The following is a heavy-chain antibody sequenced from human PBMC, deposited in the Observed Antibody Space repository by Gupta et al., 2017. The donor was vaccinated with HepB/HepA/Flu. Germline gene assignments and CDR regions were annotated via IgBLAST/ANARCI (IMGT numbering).Heavy chain of an antibody. J-gene: IGHJ4*02. CDR1: GFTFSGYE. D-gene: IGHD3-10*01. CDR3: ASFFVGITMVRGVDSDY. V-gene: IGHV3-48*03. Sequence: EVQLVESGRGLVQPGGSLRLSCAASGFTFSGYEMNWVRKAPGKGLEWVSYISSSGSTIYYADYVKGRFTISRDNAKNSLYLQMNSLRAEDTAVYYCASFFVGITMVRGVDSDYWGQGTLVTVSS. CDR2: ISSSGSTI.